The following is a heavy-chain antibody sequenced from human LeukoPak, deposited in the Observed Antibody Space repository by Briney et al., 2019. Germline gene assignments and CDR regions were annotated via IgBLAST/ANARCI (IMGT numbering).Heavy chain of an antibody. CDR1: GFTFSNYW. V-gene: IGHV3-7*01. CDR3: VRDGGVSGYDLLDY. CDR2: INQDGSKE. J-gene: IGHJ4*02. D-gene: IGHD5-12*01. Sequence: PGGSLRLSCAASGFTFSNYWMTWVRQAPGKGLEWVANINQDGSKEYYMDSVKARSTISRDNAKNSLSLQMNSLRAEDTAVYYCVRDGGVSGYDLLDYWGQGTLVTVSS.